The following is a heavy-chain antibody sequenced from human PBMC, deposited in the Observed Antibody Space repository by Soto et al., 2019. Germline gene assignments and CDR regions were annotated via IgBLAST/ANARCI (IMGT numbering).Heavy chain of an antibody. V-gene: IGHV3-23*01. J-gene: IGHJ6*02. CDR1: GFTFSSYA. CDR2: ISGSGGST. D-gene: IGHD5-18*01. Sequence: GGSLRLSCAASGFTFSSYAMSWVRQAPGKGLEWVSAISGSGGSTYYADSVKGRFTISRDNSKNTLYLQMNSLRAEDTAVYYCAKERGYSYGFISYYGMDVCGQGTTVTVYS. CDR3: AKERGYSYGFISYYGMDV.